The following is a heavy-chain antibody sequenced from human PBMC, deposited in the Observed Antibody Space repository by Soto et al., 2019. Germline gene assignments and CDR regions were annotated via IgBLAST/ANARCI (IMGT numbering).Heavy chain of an antibody. CDR2: ISGSGGST. CDR1: GFTFSSYA. Sequence: GGSLRLSCAASGFTFSSYAMSWVRQAPGKGLEWVSAISGSGGSTYYADSVKGRFTISRDNSKNTLYLQMNSLRAEDTAVYYCAKEKESRFLEWLFVGGVDYWGQGTLVTVSS. CDR3: AKEKESRFLEWLFVGGVDY. V-gene: IGHV3-23*01. J-gene: IGHJ4*02. D-gene: IGHD3-3*01.